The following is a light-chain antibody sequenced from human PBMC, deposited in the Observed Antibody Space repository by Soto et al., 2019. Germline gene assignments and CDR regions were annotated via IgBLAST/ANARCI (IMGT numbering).Light chain of an antibody. CDR2: KAS. CDR3: HQYNDWPPYT. V-gene: IGKV1-5*03. CDR1: QSISSW. Sequence: MTQSASTLSASVGDRVTITCRASQSISSWLAWYQQKPGKAPRLLIYKASDLESGVPSRFSGSGSATEFTLTISSVQYEDFAVHYCHQYNDWPPYTLGQGTKVDIK. J-gene: IGKJ2*01.